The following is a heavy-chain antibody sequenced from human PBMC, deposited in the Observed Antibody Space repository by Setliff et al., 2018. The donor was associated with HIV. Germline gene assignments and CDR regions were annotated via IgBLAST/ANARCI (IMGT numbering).Heavy chain of an antibody. V-gene: IGHV4-61*01. CDR3: ASAGPYCGDDCPYNWLTP. CDR2: INHSGST. CDR1: GGSISSGSYY. D-gene: IGHD2-21*02. Sequence: SETLSLTCTVSGGSISSGSYYWSWMRQPPGKGLEWVGEINHSGSTNYNPSLKSRVTISVDTSKNQFSLKLSSVTAADTAVYYCASAGPYCGDDCPYNWLTPWGQGTLVTVSS. J-gene: IGHJ5*02.